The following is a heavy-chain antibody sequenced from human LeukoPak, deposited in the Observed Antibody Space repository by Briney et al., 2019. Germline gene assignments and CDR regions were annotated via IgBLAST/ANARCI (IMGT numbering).Heavy chain of an antibody. CDR2: IYYSGST. Sequence: SETLSLTCTVSGGSISSYYWSWIRQPPGKGLEWIGYIYYSGSTNYNPSLKSRVTISVDTSKNQFSLKLSSVTAADTAVYYCARSTYYDFWSGYLSWGQGTLVTVSS. J-gene: IGHJ5*02. V-gene: IGHV4-59*12. D-gene: IGHD3-3*01. CDR1: GGSISSYY. CDR3: ARSTYYDFWSGYLS.